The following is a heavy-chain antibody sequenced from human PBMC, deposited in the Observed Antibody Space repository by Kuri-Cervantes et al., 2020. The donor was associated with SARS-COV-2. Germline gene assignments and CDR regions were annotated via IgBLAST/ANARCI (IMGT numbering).Heavy chain of an antibody. V-gene: IGHV1-46*01. J-gene: IGHJ3*02. CDR2: INPSGGST. D-gene: IGHD3-16*02. Sequence: ASVKVSCKASGYTFTGYYMHWVRQAPGQGLEWMGIINPSGGSTCYAQKFQGRVTMTRDTSTSTVYMELSSLRSEDTAVYYCARGKSSDDYVWGSYRKLDAFDIWGQGTMVTVSS. CDR1: GYTFTGYY. CDR3: ARGKSSDDYVWGSYRKLDAFDI.